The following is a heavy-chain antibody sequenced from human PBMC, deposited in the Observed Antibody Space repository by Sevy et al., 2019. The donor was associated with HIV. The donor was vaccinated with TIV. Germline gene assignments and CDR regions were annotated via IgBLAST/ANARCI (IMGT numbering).Heavy chain of an antibody. CDR3: ARCRSITMVRGVIGTNDAFDI. CDR2: ISYDGSNK. D-gene: IGHD3-10*01. CDR1: GFTFSSYA. V-gene: IGHV3-30-3*01. Sequence: GGSLRLSCAASGFTFSSYAMHWVRQAPGKGLEWVAVISYDGSNKYYADSVKGRLTISRDNSKNTVYLQMNSLRAEDTAVYYCARCRSITMVRGVIGTNDAFDIWGQGTMVTVSS. J-gene: IGHJ3*02.